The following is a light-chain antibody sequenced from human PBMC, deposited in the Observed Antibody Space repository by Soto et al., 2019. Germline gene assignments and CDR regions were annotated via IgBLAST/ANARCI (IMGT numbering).Light chain of an antibody. CDR3: QHYNSYSEA. J-gene: IGKJ1*01. CDR1: QTISSW. CDR2: KAS. Sequence: DIQMTQSPSTLSGSVGDRVTITCRASQTISSWLAWYQQKPGKAPKRLIYKASTIKSGVPSRFSGSGSGTEFTLTISSLQPDDCATYYCQHYNSYSEAFGQGTKVELK. V-gene: IGKV1-5*03.